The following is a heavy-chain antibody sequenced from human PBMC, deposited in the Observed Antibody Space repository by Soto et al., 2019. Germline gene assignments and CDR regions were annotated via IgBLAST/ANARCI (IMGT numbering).Heavy chain of an antibody. J-gene: IGHJ6*04. CDR1: GYSIASGYY. V-gene: IGHV4-38-2*02. CDR3: STTLKYYGMAV. CDR2: IYHAGSV. Sequence: SETLRVTCTVSGYSIASGYYWAWIRQSPGKGLEWIGSIYHAGSVYYNPSLNGRVALSMDTSKNHFSLKLTSVTAAATSVYYCSTTLKYYGMAVWGKWPSVT. D-gene: IGHD1-1*01.